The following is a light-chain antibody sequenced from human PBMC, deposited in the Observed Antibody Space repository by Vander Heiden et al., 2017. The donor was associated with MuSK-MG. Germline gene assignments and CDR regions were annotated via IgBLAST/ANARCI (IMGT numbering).Light chain of an antibody. CDR2: GAS. J-gene: IGKJ2*01. CDR1: QSVNIN. V-gene: IGKV3-15*01. CDR3: QQYNDWPPYT. Sequence: EIVMTQSPATLSVSPGERATLSCRASQSVNINLAWYQQRLSQAPRLLIYGASTRATGIPARFSGSGSGTEFTLTISSLQSEDFAVYYCQQYNDWPPYTFGQGTKLEIK.